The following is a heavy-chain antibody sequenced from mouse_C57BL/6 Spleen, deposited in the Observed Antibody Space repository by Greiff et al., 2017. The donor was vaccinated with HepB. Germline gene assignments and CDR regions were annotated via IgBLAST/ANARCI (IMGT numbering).Heavy chain of an antibody. CDR1: GYTFTSYW. CDR2: IDPSDSET. CDR3: ARSDYYDSSPGYFDY. J-gene: IGHJ2*01. D-gene: IGHD1-1*01. Sequence: QVQLKQPGAELVRPGSSVKLSCKASGYTFTSYWMHWVKQRPIQGLEWIGNIDPSDSETHYNQKFKDKATLTVDKSSSTAYMQLSSLTSEDSAVYYCARSDYYDSSPGYFDYWGQGTTLTVSS. V-gene: IGHV1-52*01.